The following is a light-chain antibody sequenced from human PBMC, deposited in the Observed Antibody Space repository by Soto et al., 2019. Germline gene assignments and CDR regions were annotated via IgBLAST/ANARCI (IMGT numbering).Light chain of an antibody. CDR2: DAS. J-gene: IGKJ1*01. CDR1: QSVSSF. CDR3: QQFSNWPPT. V-gene: IGKV3-11*01. Sequence: EIVLTQSPATLSLSPGERATLSCRASQSVSSFLAWYQQKPGQAPRLLIYDASNRATGIPARFSGSGSGTDFTFTISSLEPDDFEVYYCQQFSNWPPTFGQGTKV.